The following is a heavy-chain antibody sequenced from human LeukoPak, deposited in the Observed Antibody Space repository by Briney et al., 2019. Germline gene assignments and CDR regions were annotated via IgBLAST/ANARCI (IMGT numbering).Heavy chain of an antibody. J-gene: IGHJ6*03. V-gene: IGHV3-30*02. D-gene: IGHD3-3*01. CDR2: IRYDGSNK. CDR1: GFTFSSYG. Sequence: GSLRLSCAASGFTFSSYGMHWVRQAPGKGLEWVAFIRYDGSNKYYADSVKGRFTISRDNSKNTLYLQMNSLRAEDTAVYYCAKEGYDFWSGYYRSLDYYYYYMDVWGKGTTVTVSS. CDR3: AKEGYDFWSGYYRSLDYYYYYMDV.